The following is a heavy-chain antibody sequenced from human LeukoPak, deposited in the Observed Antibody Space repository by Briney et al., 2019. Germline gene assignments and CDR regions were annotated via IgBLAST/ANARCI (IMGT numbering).Heavy chain of an antibody. CDR3: ARHTSGWHDAFDI. D-gene: IGHD6-19*01. Sequence: SETLSLTCTVSGGSISSSSCYWGWIRQPPGKGLEWIGSIYYSGSTYYSPSLKSRVTISVDTSKSQFSLRLSSVTAADTAVYYCARHTSGWHDAFDIWGQGTMVTVSS. CDR1: GGSISSSSCY. CDR2: IYYSGST. J-gene: IGHJ3*02. V-gene: IGHV4-39*01.